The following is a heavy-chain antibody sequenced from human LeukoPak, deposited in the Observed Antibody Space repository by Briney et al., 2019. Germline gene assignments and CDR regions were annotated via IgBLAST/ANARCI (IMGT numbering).Heavy chain of an antibody. CDR2: IKQDGSEK. CDR1: GFTFSSYW. J-gene: IGHJ4*02. D-gene: IGHD6-6*01. CDR3: ARGPYSSSSTFDY. Sequence: GGSLRLSCAASGFTFSSYWMSWVRQAPGKGLEWVANIKQDGSEKYYVDSVKGRFTFSRDNAKNSLYLQMNSLRAEDTAVYYCARGPYSSSSTFDYWGQGTLVTVSS. V-gene: IGHV3-7*01.